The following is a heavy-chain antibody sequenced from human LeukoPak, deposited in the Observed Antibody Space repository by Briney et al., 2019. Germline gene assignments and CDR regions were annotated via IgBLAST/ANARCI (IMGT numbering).Heavy chain of an antibody. J-gene: IGHJ4*02. CDR2: INPNSGGT. V-gene: IGHV1-2*02. Sequence: ASVKVSCRASGYTFTGYYMHWVRQAPGQGLEWMGWINPNSGGTNYAQKFLGRVTMTRDTSISTAYMELSRLRSDDTAVYYCARVAVAGNDRIFDYWGQGTLVTVSS. D-gene: IGHD6-19*01. CDR1: GYTFTGYY. CDR3: ARVAVAGNDRIFDY.